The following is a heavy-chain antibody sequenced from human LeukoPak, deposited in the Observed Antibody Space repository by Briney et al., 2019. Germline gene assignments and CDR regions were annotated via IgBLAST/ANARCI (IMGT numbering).Heavy chain of an antibody. D-gene: IGHD3-22*01. CDR2: ITPNADRT. J-gene: IGHJ1*01. CDR3: AIMHGYYDGSGYWVQ. V-gene: IGHV3-23*01. Sequence: GGSLRLSCAASGFTFGSYGMSWVRQAPGKGLEWVSFITPNADRTSYADSVGGRFTISRDNPRNTLYMQMNSLRDEDTALYYCAIMHGYYDGSGYWVQWGQGTLVTVSS. CDR1: GFTFGSYG.